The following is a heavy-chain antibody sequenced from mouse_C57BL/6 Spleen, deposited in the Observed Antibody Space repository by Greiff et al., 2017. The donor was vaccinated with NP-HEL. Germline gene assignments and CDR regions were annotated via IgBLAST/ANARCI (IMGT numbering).Heavy chain of an antibody. CDR1: GYTFTSYG. CDR3: ARQGITTVVAKGYFDY. V-gene: IGHV1-81*01. J-gene: IGHJ2*01. D-gene: IGHD1-1*01. CDR2: IYPRSGNT. Sequence: QVQLKESGAELARPGASVKLSCKASGYTFTSYGISWVKQRTGQGLEWIGEIYPRSGNTYYNEKFKGKATLTADKSSSTAYMELRSLTSEDSAVYFCARQGITTVVAKGYFDYWGQGTTLTVSS.